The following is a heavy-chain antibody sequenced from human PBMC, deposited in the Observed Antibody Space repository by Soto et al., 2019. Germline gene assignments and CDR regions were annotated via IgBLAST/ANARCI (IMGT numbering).Heavy chain of an antibody. Sequence: QVQLQELGPGLVKPSETLSLTCTVSGGSISRYYWSWIRQPPGKGLEWIGYIYYSGSTNYNPSLKSRLTISVDTSKNQFSLKLRSVTAADTAVYYCARSVTILGLDPWGQGTLVAVSS. CDR1: GGSISRYY. CDR3: ARSVTILGLDP. J-gene: IGHJ5*02. D-gene: IGHD3-3*01. V-gene: IGHV4-59*01. CDR2: IYYSGST.